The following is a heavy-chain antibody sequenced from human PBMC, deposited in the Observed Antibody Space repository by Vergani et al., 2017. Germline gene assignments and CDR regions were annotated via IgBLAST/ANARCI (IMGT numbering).Heavy chain of an antibody. CDR3: ASATPECSSTSCYGGDAFDI. CDR2: IILILGTA. J-gene: IGHJ3*02. CDR1: GGTFSSYA. Sequence: QVQLVQSGAEVKKPGSSVKVSCKASGGTFSSYAISWVRQAPGQGLEWMGRIILILGTANYAQKFQGRVTMTADESTSTAYMELRSLGSEETAVYYCASATPECSSTSCYGGDAFDIWGQGTMVTVSS. V-gene: IGHV1-69*11. D-gene: IGHD2-2*01.